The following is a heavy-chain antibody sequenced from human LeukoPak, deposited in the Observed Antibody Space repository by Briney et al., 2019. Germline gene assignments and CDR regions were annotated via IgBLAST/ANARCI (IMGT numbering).Heavy chain of an antibody. J-gene: IGHJ4*02. V-gene: IGHV4-61*02. Sequence: SETLSLTCSVSGGSVTSGSYYWSWLRQPAGQGLEWIARISTSGSTNYNPSLKSRVTMSLDTSKNQFSLKLNSLTAADTAVYYCARGAALAIDYWGQGALVTVSS. CDR3: ARGAALAIDY. CDR2: ISTSGST. CDR1: GGSVTSGSYY. D-gene: IGHD2-15*01.